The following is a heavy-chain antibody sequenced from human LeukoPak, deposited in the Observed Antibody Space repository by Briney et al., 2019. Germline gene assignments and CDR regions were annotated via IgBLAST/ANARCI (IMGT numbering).Heavy chain of an antibody. J-gene: IGHJ4*02. CDR3: ARGPPHNPVDFDSSGYYYFDY. V-gene: IGHV4-34*01. CDR2: INHSGST. Sequence: SETLSLTCAVYGGSFSGYYLSWLRQPPGKGLEWIGEINHSGSTNYNPSLKSRVTISVDTSKNQFSLKLSSVTAADTAVYYCARGPPHNPVDFDSSGYYYFDYWGQGTLVTVSS. CDR1: GGSFSGYY. D-gene: IGHD3-22*01.